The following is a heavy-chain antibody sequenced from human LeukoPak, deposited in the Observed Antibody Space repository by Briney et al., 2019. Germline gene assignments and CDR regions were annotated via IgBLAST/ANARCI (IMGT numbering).Heavy chain of an antibody. V-gene: IGHV3-9*01. J-gene: IGHJ4*02. D-gene: IGHD6-19*01. CDR1: GFTFDDYA. Sequence: GGSLRLSCAASGFTFDDYAMHWVRQAPGKGLEWVSGISWNSGSIGYAASVKRRFTISRDNAKNSLYLQMNSLRAEDTALYYCAQDTHPTPGSGWYYFDYWGQGTLVTVSS. CDR3: AQDTHPTPGSGWYYFDY. CDR2: ISWNSGSI.